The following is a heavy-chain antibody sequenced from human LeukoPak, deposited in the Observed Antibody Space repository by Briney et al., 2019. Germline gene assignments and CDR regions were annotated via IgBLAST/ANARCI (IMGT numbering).Heavy chain of an antibody. V-gene: IGHV3-30*04. Sequence: PGRSLRLSCAASGFTFSSYAMHWVRQAPGKGLEWVAVISYDGSNKYYADSVKGRFTISRDNSKNTLYLQMNSLRAEDTAVYYCARSRAPDYWGQGTLVTVSS. CDR3: ARSRAPDY. CDR2: ISYDGSNK. D-gene: IGHD2-2*01. CDR1: GFTFSSYA. J-gene: IGHJ4*02.